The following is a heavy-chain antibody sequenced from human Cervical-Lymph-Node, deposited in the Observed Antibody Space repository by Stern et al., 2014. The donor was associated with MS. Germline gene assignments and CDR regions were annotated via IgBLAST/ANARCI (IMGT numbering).Heavy chain of an antibody. Sequence: VQLAESGAEVKKPGSSVRVSCTASGGSFSTYAISWVRQATGQGLEWMGGIIPMFGTATYAQEFQGRVTITADESTSTAYMELSTLRSDDTAIYFCASLVHCTSTYCSRDAYWGQGTLVTVSS. J-gene: IGHJ4*02. CDR3: ASLVHCTSTYCSRDAY. CDR1: GGSFSTYA. CDR2: IIPMFGTA. V-gene: IGHV1-69*01. D-gene: IGHD2-15*01.